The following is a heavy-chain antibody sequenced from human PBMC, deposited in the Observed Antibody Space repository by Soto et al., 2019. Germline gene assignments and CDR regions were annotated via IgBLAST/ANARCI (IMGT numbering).Heavy chain of an antibody. CDR2: IIPIFGIA. CDR1: GGTFSSYA. J-gene: IGHJ6*03. Sequence: ASVKVSCKASGGTFSSYAISWVRQAPGQGLEWMGGIIPIFGIANYAQKFRGRVTITADKSTSTAYMELSSLRSEDTAVYYCARGSNWNYYYYYYMDVWGKGTTVTVSS. D-gene: IGHD1-20*01. CDR3: ARGSNWNYYYYYYMDV. V-gene: IGHV1-69*10.